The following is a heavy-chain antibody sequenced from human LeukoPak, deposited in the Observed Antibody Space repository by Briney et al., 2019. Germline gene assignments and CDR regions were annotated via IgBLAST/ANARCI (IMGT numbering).Heavy chain of an antibody. CDR3: ARGPLWRILY. V-gene: IGHV1-8*03. CDR1: GYTLTELS. CDR2: MNPNSGNT. J-gene: IGHJ4*02. Sequence: ASVKVSCKVSGYTLTELSMHWVRQAPGQGLEWMGWMNPNSGNTGYAQKFQGRVTITRNTSISTAYMELSSLRSEDTAVYYCARGPLWRILYWGQGTLVTVSS. D-gene: IGHD3-3*01.